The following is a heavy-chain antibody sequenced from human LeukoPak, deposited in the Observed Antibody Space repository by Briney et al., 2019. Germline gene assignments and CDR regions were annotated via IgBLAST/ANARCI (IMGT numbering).Heavy chain of an antibody. CDR3: AKVREVGTNIDTSGAFDM. CDR2: INPNSGDT. V-gene: IGHV1-2*06. J-gene: IGHJ3*02. Sequence: ASVKVSCKASGYTFTGYYINWVRQAPGQGLEWMGRINPNSGDTNFAQKFQGRVTLTRDTSISTSDMELSSLRSDDTAVYFCAKVREVGTNIDTSGAFDMWGQGTMVTVSS. CDR1: GYTFTGYY. D-gene: IGHD1-14*01.